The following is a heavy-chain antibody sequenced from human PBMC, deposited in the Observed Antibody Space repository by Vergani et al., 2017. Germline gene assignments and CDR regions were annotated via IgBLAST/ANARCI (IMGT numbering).Heavy chain of an antibody. CDR1: GFTFSSYS. J-gene: IGHJ5*02. D-gene: IGHD4/OR15-4a*01. Sequence: VQLVESGGGVVQPGGSLRLSCAASGFTFSSYSMNWVRQAPGKGLEWVSYISSSSSTIYYADSVKGRFTISRDNAKNSLYLQMNSLRAEDTAVYYCAREAALGMVNWFDPWGQGTLVTVSS. CDR3: AREAALGMVNWFDP. CDR2: ISSSSSTI. V-gene: IGHV3-48*01.